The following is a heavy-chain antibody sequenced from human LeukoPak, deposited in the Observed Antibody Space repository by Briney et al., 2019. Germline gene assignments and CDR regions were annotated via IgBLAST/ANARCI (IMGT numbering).Heavy chain of an antibody. D-gene: IGHD3-22*01. CDR1: GYTFTGYY. J-gene: IGHJ6*03. CDR3: ARASYYYDSSGYPKYYYYYMDV. CDR2: TNPNSGGT. V-gene: IGHV1-2*02. Sequence: GASVKVSCKASGYTFTGYYMHWVRQAPGQGLEWMGWTNPNSGGTNYAQKFQGRVTMTRDTSISTAYMELSRLRSDDTAVYYCARASYYYDSSGYPKYYYYYMDVWGKGTTVTVSS.